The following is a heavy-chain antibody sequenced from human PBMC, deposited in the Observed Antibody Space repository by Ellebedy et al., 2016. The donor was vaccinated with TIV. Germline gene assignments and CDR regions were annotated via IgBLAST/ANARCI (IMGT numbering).Heavy chain of an antibody. J-gene: IGHJ6*02. D-gene: IGHD3-10*01. CDR2: ISGSGGST. V-gene: IGHV3-23*01. CDR1: GFTFSNYA. Sequence: GESLKISCAASGFTFSNYAMSWVRQAPGKGLEWVSAISGSGGSTYYADSVKGRFTISRDNAKNSLYLQMSSLRAEDTAVYYCARDQGEWLRHNGMDVWGQGTTVTVSS. CDR3: ARDQGEWLRHNGMDV.